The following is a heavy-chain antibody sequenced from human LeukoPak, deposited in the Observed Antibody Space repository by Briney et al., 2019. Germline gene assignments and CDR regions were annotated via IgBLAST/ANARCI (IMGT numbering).Heavy chain of an antibody. J-gene: IGHJ6*03. CDR3: AKSRAAMVNVHYYMDV. V-gene: IGHV3-48*01. D-gene: IGHD5-18*01. Sequence: GGSLRLSCAASGFAFSSYGMNWVRQAPGKGLEWVSYISSSGSTIYYADSVKGRFTISRDNSKNTLYPQMNSLRAEDTAVYYCAKSRAAMVNVHYYMDVWGKGTTVTISS. CDR2: ISSSGSTI. CDR1: GFAFSSYG.